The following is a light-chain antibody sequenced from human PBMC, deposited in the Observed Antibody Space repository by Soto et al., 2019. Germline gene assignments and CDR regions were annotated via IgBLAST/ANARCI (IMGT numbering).Light chain of an antibody. CDR3: QQYGHSPIT. Sequence: EIVLTQSPGTLSLSPGERATLSCRASQSITYNYLAWYQQKVGQAPRLLVHGASRRASGIPERFSGSGSGTDCTLTISRLEPEDFAVYYCQQYGHSPITFGGGTKVEI. J-gene: IGKJ4*01. CDR1: QSITYNY. CDR2: GAS. V-gene: IGKV3-20*01.